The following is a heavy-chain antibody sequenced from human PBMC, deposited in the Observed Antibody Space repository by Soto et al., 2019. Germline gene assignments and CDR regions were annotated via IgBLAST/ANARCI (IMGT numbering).Heavy chain of an antibody. CDR2: IYYSGST. D-gene: IGHD1-26*01. CDR3: ARRVRIVGSYYYYYGMDV. Sequence: SETLSLTCTVSGVTISGSSYYWGWIRQPPGKELEWIGSIYYSGSTYYNPSLKSRVTISVDTSKNQFSLKLSSVTAADTAVYYCARRVRIVGSYYYYYGMDVWGQGTTVTVSS. V-gene: IGHV4-39*01. CDR1: GVTISGSSYY. J-gene: IGHJ6*02.